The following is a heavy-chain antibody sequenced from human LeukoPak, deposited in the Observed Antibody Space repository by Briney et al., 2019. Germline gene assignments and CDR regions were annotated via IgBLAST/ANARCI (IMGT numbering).Heavy chain of an antibody. D-gene: IGHD2-2*03. J-gene: IGHJ4*02. V-gene: IGHV5-51*01. CDR3: ARPPSRGYSSSFEY. Sequence: GDSLKISCKGSGYSFPTYWIAWLRQMPGKGLEWMGIIYPDESNIRYSPSFQGQVTISADKSISTAYLQWSSLKASDTAMYYCARPPSRGYSSSFEYWGQGTLVTVSS. CDR2: IYPDESNI. CDR1: GYSFPTYW.